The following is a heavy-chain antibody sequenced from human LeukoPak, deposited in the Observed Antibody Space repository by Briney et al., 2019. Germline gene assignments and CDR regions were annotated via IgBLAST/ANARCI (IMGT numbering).Heavy chain of an antibody. V-gene: IGHV3-21*01. CDR3: ARDRGAYCGGDCYLGFDY. J-gene: IGHJ4*01. CDR1: GFTFSSYI. D-gene: IGHD2-21*02. Sequence: NPGGSLRLSCAASGFTFSSYIMNWVRQAPGKGLEWVSSIAGSSGYISYADSVKGRFTISRDNAKKSLYLQMTSLTAEGTAVYYCARDRGAYCGGDCYLGFDYWGRGTLVTVSS. CDR2: IAGSSGYI.